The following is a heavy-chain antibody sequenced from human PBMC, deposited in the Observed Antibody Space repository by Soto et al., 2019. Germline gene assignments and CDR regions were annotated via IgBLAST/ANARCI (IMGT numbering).Heavy chain of an antibody. D-gene: IGHD2-8*01. CDR2: IYSGGSGGNT. J-gene: IGHJ3*02. CDR1: GFTVSDNY. CDR3: AREFSMAYCAFDI. Sequence: EVQLVETGGDLIQPGGSLRLSCAASGFTVSDNYMSWVRQAPGKGLEWVSVIYSGGSGGNTYYADSVKGRFTISRDNSKNTLYLQMNSLRAEDTAVYYCAREFSMAYCAFDIWGQGTMLTVSS. V-gene: IGHV3-53*02.